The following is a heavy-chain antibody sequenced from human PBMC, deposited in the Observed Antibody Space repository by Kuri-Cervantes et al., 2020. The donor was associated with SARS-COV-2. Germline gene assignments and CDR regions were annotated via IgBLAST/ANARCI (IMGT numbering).Heavy chain of an antibody. Sequence: ASVKVSCKASGYIFTGYYIHWVRQAPGQGLEWMGWINPNSGNTGYAQKFQGRVTMTRNTSISTAYMELSSLRSEDTAVYYCARVLVDTAMGAPPGDYWGQGTLVTVSS. J-gene: IGHJ4*02. CDR1: GYIFTGYY. CDR3: ARVLVDTAMGAPPGDY. CDR2: INPNSGNT. D-gene: IGHD5-18*01. V-gene: IGHV1-8*02.